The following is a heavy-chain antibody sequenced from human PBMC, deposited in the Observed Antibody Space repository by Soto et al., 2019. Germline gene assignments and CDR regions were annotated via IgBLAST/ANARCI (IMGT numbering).Heavy chain of an antibody. V-gene: IGHV3-21*02. J-gene: IGHJ4*02. CDR3: ARVDGYTYPNDY. D-gene: IGHD5-12*01. Sequence: EVQLVESGGGLVKPGGSLRLSCAASGFTFSTYTMSWVRQAPGQGLEWVSSITSGSDYIYYADSLRGRFTISRDNAKNSLYLQMHSLRAEDTAFYYCARVDGYTYPNDYWGQGTLVTVSS. CDR2: ITSGSDYI. CDR1: GFTFSTYT.